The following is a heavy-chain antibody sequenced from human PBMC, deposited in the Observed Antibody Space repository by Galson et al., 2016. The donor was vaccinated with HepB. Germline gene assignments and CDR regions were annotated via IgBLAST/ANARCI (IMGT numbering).Heavy chain of an antibody. J-gene: IGHJ4*02. CDR1: GFRLSDSV. Sequence: SLRLSCAVSGFRLSDSVMHWVRQTPGRGLEWVGRIRGKANNDATAFAASLAGRFTISRDDSKNTAYLQMNNLKTDDTATYYCSTAHITVAGHEDYWGQGTLVTVSS. CDR3: STAHITVAGHEDY. CDR2: IRGKANNDAT. D-gene: IGHD6-19*01. V-gene: IGHV3-73*01.